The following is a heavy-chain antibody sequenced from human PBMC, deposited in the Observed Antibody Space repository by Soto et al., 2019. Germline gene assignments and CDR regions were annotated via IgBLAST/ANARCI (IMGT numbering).Heavy chain of an antibody. CDR3: SRARATSFGVYIMDV. CDR2: ISYSGST. CDR1: SGSINSGGSY. J-gene: IGHJ6*02. D-gene: IGHD3-3*01. Sequence: QVQLQESGPGLVKPSQTLTLTCTVSSGSINSGGSYWTWIRQHPGKGLECMGHISYSGSTSYNPALTIRVNISGDTSKNQFSLRLSSVTAADTAVYYCSRARATSFGVYIMDVWGQGTTVIVSS. V-gene: IGHV4-31*03.